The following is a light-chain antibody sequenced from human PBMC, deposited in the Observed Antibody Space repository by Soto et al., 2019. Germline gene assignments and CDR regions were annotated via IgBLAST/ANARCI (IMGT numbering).Light chain of an antibody. CDR3: QQRSKWPVT. V-gene: IGKV3-11*01. Sequence: EVVLTQSPATLSLSPGERATLSCRASQSVSSYLAWYQHKPGQAPRLLIYDSSNRATGIPARFSGSGSGTDFTLTMSSLEPEDFAGYYCQQRSKWPVTFGQGTRLEIK. CDR2: DSS. J-gene: IGKJ5*01. CDR1: QSVSSY.